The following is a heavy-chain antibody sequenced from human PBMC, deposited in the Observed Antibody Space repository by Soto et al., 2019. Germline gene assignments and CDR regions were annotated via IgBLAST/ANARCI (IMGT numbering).Heavy chain of an antibody. CDR3: AKNQGVELVPLATVDWFDP. CDR1: GFIFEYFG. Sequence: GGSLRLSCSASGFIFEYFGMSWVRQAPGKGLEWISSISGSGFKKYYADSVKGRFTISRDNSKSTVYLELNNLSAEDTAVYHCAKNQGVELVPLATVDWFDPWGQGSVVTVSS. V-gene: IGHV3-23*01. CDR2: ISGSGFKK. J-gene: IGHJ5*02. D-gene: IGHD1-26*01.